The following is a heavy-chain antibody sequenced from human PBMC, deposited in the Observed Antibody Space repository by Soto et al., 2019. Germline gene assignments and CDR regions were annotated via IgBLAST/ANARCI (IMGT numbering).Heavy chain of an antibody. V-gene: IGHV3-33*01. CDR3: ARDRDTMVRGVSSGMDV. CDR1: GFTFSAYG. CDR2: IWYDGSNK. Sequence: GGSLRLSCAASGFTFSAYGMHWVRQAPGKGLEWVAVIWYDGSNKYYADSVKGRFTISRDNSKNTLYLQMNSLRAEDTAVYYCARDRDTMVRGVSSGMDVWGKGTTVTVSS. D-gene: IGHD3-10*01. J-gene: IGHJ6*03.